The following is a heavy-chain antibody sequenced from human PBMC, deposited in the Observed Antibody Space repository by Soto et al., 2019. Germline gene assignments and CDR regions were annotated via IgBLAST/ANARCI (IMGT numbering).Heavy chain of an antibody. V-gene: IGHV1-2*02. CDR2: NNPKSGCT. D-gene: IGHD1-26*01. CDR1: GYTFTGYY. CDR3: AGGWSPEYLHH. Sequence: QVQLVQSGAEVKKPGASVKVSCKASGYTFTGYYMHYVRQAPGQGLAWMGWNNPKSGCTTYEQKFQGRFSMTRDTYISTVYMEMSRLRSYDTAVYYCAGGWSPEYLHHWCHVHLVTVSS. J-gene: IGHJ1*01.